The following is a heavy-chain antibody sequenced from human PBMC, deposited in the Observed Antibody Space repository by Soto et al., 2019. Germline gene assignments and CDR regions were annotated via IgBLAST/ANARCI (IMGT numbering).Heavy chain of an antibody. CDR1: GFTFSSYG. D-gene: IGHD2-15*01. CDR3: ARDRGREFDY. J-gene: IGHJ4*02. CDR2: IWYDGSCK. Sequence: QVQLVESGGGVVQPGRSLRLSCAASGFTFSSYGMHWVRQAPGKGLEWVALIWYDGSCKYYADSVKGRFTISRDNSKNTLYLQMNSLGAEDTAVYYCARDRGREFDYWGQGTLVTVSS. V-gene: IGHV3-33*01.